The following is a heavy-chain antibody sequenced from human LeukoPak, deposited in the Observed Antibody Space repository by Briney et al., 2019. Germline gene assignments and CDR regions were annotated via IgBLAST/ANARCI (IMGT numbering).Heavy chain of an antibody. CDR3: ARDPYGDYVSTSFDY. J-gene: IGHJ4*02. Sequence: GGSLRLSCAASGFTFSSFWMSWVRQAPGKGLEWVANIKQDGSEKYYVDSVKGRFTISRDNAKNSLYLQMNSLRAEDTAVYYCARDPYGDYVSTSFDYWGQGTLVTVSS. CDR2: IKQDGSEK. V-gene: IGHV3-7*01. CDR1: GFTFSSFW. D-gene: IGHD4-17*01.